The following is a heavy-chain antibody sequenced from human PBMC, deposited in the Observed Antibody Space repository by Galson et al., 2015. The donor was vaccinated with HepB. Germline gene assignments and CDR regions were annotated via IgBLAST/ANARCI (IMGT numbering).Heavy chain of an antibody. V-gene: IGHV3-7*03. CDR3: TSEPTDSEEGY. CDR2: INQDGSDR. J-gene: IGHJ4*02. Sequence: SLRLSCAAPRITISRYWMSWVRQAPGKGPEWVANINQDGSDRNYVDSVKGRFTISIDNARNSLYLQMSSLRAEDTAVYYCTSEPTDSEEGYWGQGTLVTVTS. CDR1: RITISRYW.